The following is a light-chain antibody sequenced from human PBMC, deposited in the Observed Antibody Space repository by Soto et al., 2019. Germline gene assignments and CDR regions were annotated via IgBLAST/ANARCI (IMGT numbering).Light chain of an antibody. V-gene: IGKV1-5*01. Sequence: DIQMTQKPSTPSASVGDRVTITFRASQSISSWLAWYQQKPGKAPKLLIYVASTLQSGVPSRFSGSGSGTEFTLTISSLQPDDFVTYYCQQYNSYWTFGQGTKVDI. CDR2: VAS. CDR1: QSISSW. CDR3: QQYNSYWT. J-gene: IGKJ1*01.